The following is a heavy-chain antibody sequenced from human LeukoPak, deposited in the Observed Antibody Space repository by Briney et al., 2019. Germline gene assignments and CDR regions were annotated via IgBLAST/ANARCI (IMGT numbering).Heavy chain of an antibody. CDR2: ISAYNGNT. CDR3: AREMATDMIDY. Sequence: ASVKVSCKASGYTFTRYGISWVRQAPGQGLEWMGWISAYNGNTNYAQKLQGRVTMTTDTSTSTAYMELRSLRSDDTAVCYCAREMATDMIDYWGQGTLVTVSS. V-gene: IGHV1-18*01. CDR1: GYTFTRYG. D-gene: IGHD5-24*01. J-gene: IGHJ4*02.